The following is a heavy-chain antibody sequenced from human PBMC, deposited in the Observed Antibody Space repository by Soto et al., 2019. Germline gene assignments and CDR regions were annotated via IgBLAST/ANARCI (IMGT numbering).Heavy chain of an antibody. Sequence: SETLSLTCTVSGGSISSGGYYWSWIRQHPGKGLEWIGYIYYSGSTYYNPSLKGRVTISVDTSKNQFSLKLSSVTAADTAVYYCARGRKWPATKVSLQLWFDPWGQGTLVTVSS. CDR3: ARGRKWPATKVSLQLWFDP. V-gene: IGHV4-31*03. CDR1: GGSISSGGYY. CDR2: IYYSGST. J-gene: IGHJ5*02. D-gene: IGHD1-1*01.